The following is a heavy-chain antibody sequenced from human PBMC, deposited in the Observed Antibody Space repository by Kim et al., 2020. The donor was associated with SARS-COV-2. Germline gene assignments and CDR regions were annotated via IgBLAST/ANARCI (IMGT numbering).Heavy chain of an antibody. CDR1: GFTFSSYA. V-gene: IGHV3-33*06. D-gene: IGHD1-26*01. CDR3: AKDGKAGGATAFDY. CDR2: IWYDGSNK. Sequence: GGSLRLSCAASGFTFSSYAMHWVRQAPGKGLEWVAVIWYDGSNKYYADSVKGRFTISRDNSKNTLYLQMNSLRAEDTAVYYCAKDGKAGGATAFDYWGQGTLVTVSS. J-gene: IGHJ4*02.